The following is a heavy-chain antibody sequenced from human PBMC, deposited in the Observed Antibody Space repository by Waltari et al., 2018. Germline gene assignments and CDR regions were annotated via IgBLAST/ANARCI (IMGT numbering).Heavy chain of an antibody. J-gene: IGHJ3*01. CDR2: FDPGDGET. V-gene: IGHV1-24*01. D-gene: IGHD6-13*01. Sequence: VRQAPENGRELMGGFDPGDGETIYAQKFQGRVTMTLDTSTDTAYMHLSSLRSEDTAVYYCGTDLFWTGYSSRRRAFDVWGQGTMVTVSS. CDR3: GTDLFWTGYSSRRRAFDV.